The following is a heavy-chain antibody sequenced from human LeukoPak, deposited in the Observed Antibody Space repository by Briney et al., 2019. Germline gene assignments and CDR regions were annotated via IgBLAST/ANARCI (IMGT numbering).Heavy chain of an antibody. D-gene: IGHD3-22*01. V-gene: IGHV4-4*02. J-gene: IGHJ3*02. CDR1: GGSISSRNW. CDR3: VRDFYDSGSYDGFDI. Sequence: SETLSLTCAVSGGSISSRNWWTWVRQPPGKGLEWIGEIYHSGTTNYNPSLKSRVTISVDKSKNQFSLKLISVTAADTAVYYCVRDFYDSGSYDGFDIWGQGTMVTVSS. CDR2: IYHSGTT.